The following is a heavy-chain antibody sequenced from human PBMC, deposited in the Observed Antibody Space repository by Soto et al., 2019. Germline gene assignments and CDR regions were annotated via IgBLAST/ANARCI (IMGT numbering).Heavy chain of an antibody. CDR1: GFTFSSYG. Sequence: QVQLVESGGGVVQPGRSLRLSCAASGFTFSSYGMHWVRQAPGKGLEWVAVISNDGSSKYYADSVKGRFTISRDNSENTLYLQMNSLRAEDTAVYYCAKGSYGSGSYHMDVWGQGTTVTVSS. CDR2: ISNDGSSK. V-gene: IGHV3-30*18. CDR3: AKGSYGSGSYHMDV. D-gene: IGHD3-10*01. J-gene: IGHJ6*02.